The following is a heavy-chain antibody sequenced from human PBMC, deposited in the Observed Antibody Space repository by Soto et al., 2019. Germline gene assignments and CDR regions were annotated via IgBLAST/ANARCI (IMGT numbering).Heavy chain of an antibody. Sequence: LGESLKISCKGSGYSFTSYWISWVRQMPGKGLEWMGRIDPSDSYTNYSPSFQGHVTISADKSISTAYLQWSSLKASDTAMYYCARHGNPELRFLEWLPPPPDNWFDPWGQGTLVTVSS. CDR3: ARHGNPELRFLEWLPPPPDNWFDP. J-gene: IGHJ5*02. V-gene: IGHV5-10-1*01. CDR2: IDPSDSYT. CDR1: GYSFTSYW. D-gene: IGHD3-3*01.